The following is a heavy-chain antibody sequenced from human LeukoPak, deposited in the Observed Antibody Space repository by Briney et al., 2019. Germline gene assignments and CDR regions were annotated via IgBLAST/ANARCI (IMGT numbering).Heavy chain of an antibody. D-gene: IGHD3-10*01. V-gene: IGHV4-31*11. CDR1: GGSFSGYY. CDR2: IYYSGST. CDR3: ARFHGDWFDP. J-gene: IGHJ5*02. Sequence: PSETLSLTCAVYGGSFSGYYWSWIRQHPGKGLEWIGYIYYSGSTYYNPSLKSRVTISVDTSKNQFSLKLSPVTAADTAVYYCARFHGDWFDPWGQGTLVTVSS.